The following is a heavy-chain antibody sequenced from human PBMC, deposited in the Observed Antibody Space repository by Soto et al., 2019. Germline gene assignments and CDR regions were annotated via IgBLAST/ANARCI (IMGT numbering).Heavy chain of an antibody. CDR3: ARSEGGSRSLDLDYYYYCDVDV. V-gene: IGHV1-69*01. CDR2: VIPIFGTA. J-gene: IGHJ6*02. D-gene: IGHD2-15*01. CDR1: GGTFSSYA. Sequence: QVQLVQSGAEVKKPGSSVKVSCKAPGGTFSSYAISWVRQAPGQGLEWMGGVIPIFGTAKYAQKFQGRVRPRLERAKHAKKFQSTVTIKAEESTKKGFMEMHSLRTDDKAVDYCARSEGGSRSLDLDYYYYCDVDVWGQGTTFTVSS.